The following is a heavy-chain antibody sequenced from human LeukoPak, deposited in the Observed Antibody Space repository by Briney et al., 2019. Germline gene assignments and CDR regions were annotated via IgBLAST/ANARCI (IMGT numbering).Heavy chain of an antibody. Sequence: GGSLRLSCAASGFTFSSYDMSWVRQAPGKGLEWVSFIRSDGGSTLYADSVKGRFTISRDNSKNTLYAEMTSLRAEDTAVYYCATLASGYSSPFDYWGQGTLVTVSS. CDR1: GFTFSSYD. CDR2: IRSDGGST. J-gene: IGHJ4*02. V-gene: IGHV3-23*01. CDR3: ATLASGYSSPFDY. D-gene: IGHD6-13*01.